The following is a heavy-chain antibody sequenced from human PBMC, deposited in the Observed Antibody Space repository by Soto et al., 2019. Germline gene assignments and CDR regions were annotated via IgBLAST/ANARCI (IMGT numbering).Heavy chain of an antibody. Sequence: LRLSCAASGFTFSSYGMHWVRQAPGKGLEWVAVIWYDGSNKYYADSVKGRFTISRDNSKNTPYLQMNSLRAEDTAVYYCARDKAERDYYYYYYMDVWGKGTTVTVSS. D-gene: IGHD1-1*01. CDR1: GFTFSSYG. V-gene: IGHV3-33*01. CDR2: IWYDGSNK. CDR3: ARDKAERDYYYYYYMDV. J-gene: IGHJ6*03.